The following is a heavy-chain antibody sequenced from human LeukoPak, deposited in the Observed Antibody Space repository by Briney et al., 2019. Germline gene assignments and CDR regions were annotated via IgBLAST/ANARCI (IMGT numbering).Heavy chain of an antibody. Sequence: SETLSLTCTVSGGSISSGGYYWSWIRQHPGKGLEWIGYIYYSGSTYYNPSPKSRVTISVDTSKNQFSLKLSSVTAADTAVYYCARFSTVTIPNWFDPWGQGTLVTVSS. J-gene: IGHJ5*02. CDR2: IYYSGST. V-gene: IGHV4-31*03. CDR1: GGSISSGGYY. D-gene: IGHD4-17*01. CDR3: ARFSTVTIPNWFDP.